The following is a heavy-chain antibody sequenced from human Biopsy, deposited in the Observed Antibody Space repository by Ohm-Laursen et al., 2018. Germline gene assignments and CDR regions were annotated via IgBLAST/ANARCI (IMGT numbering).Heavy chain of an antibody. CDR3: STFHRGVDVFDI. Sequence: SLRLSCAAPGYTFSRYWMTWVRQPPGKGLEWVATIKEDATLKWYADSVRGRFTVSRDNSKSLLYFQMDSLRAEDTAVYYWSTFHRGVDVFDIWGQGTMVTVSS. CDR2: IKEDATLK. D-gene: IGHD3-10*01. J-gene: IGHJ3*02. V-gene: IGHV3-7*01. CDR1: GYTFSRYW.